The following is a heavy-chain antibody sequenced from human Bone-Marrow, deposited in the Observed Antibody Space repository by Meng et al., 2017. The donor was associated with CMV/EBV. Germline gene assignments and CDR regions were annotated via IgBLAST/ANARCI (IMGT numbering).Heavy chain of an antibody. CDR1: GFTFSSYS. V-gene: IGHV3-21*01. CDR3: AREGAPYYYDSSGHIDY. Sequence: GESLKISCAASGFTFSSYSMNWVRQAPGKGLEWVSSISSSSSYIYYADSVKGRFTISRYNAKNSLYLQMNSLRAEDTAVYYRAREGAPYYYDSSGHIDYWGQGTTVTVSS. J-gene: IGHJ4*03. CDR2: ISSSSSYI. D-gene: IGHD3-22*01.